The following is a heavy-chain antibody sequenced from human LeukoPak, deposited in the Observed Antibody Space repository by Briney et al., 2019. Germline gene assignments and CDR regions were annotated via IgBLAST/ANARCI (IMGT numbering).Heavy chain of an antibody. CDR1: GFTFSSYW. V-gene: IGHV3-7*03. Sequence: GGSLRLSCAASGFTFSSYWMNWARQAPGKGLEWVASIYHNGNVNYYVDSVKGRFTISRDNAKNSLYLQMSNLRAEDTAVYFCARGGGLDVWGQGTTVTVSS. CDR3: ARGGGLDV. J-gene: IGHJ6*02. D-gene: IGHD3-16*01. CDR2: IYHNGNVN.